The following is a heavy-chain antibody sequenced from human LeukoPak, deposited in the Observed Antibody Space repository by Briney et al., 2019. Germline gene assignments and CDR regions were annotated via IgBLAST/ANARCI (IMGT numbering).Heavy chain of an antibody. CDR1: GFTFSSYG. V-gene: IGHV3-23*01. D-gene: IGHD4-11*01. J-gene: IGHJ3*02. CDR3: AKDLQAGSFDI. CDR2: ISANGIST. Sequence: PGGSLRLSCAVSGFTFSSYGMSWVRQAPGKGLEWVSFISANGISTYYADSVKGRFTISRDNSKNTLYVQMNSLRAEDTAVYYCAKDLQAGSFDIWGQGTMVTVSS.